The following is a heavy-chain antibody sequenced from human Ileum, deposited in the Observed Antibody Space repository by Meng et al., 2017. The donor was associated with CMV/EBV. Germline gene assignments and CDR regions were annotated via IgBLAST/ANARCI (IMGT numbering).Heavy chain of an antibody. CDR2: FDPEEGET. Sequence: CKVSGYTLTELSRHGVRQAPGKGLEGMGGFDPEEGETIYAQKFQGRVTMTEDTSTDTAYMELSSLRSEDTAVYYCVLAAAGTGAFDYWGQGTLVTVSS. CDR1: GYTLTELS. CDR3: VLAAAGTGAFDY. V-gene: IGHV1-24*01. J-gene: IGHJ4*02. D-gene: IGHD6-13*01.